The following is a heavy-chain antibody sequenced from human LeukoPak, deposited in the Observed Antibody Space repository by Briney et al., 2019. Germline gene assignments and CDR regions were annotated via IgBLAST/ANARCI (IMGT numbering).Heavy chain of an antibody. J-gene: IGHJ3*02. CDR2: INHSGST. Sequence: NPSETLSLTCAVYGGSFSGYYWNWIRQPPGKGLEWIGEINHSGSTNYNPSLKSRVTISVDTSKNQFSLKLSSVTAADTAVYYCARSGYSDDAFDIWGQGTMVTVSS. V-gene: IGHV4-34*01. D-gene: IGHD3-22*01. CDR3: ARSGYSDDAFDI. CDR1: GGSFSGYY.